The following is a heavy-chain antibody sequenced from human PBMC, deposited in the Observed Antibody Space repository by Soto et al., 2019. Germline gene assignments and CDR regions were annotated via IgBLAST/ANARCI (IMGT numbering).Heavy chain of an antibody. CDR3: ARVSLAAARSYYYYGMDV. CDR2: IIPILGTA. CDR1: GGPFSSYA. J-gene: IGHJ6*02. V-gene: IGHV1-69*01. D-gene: IGHD2-15*01. Sequence: QVQLVQSGAEVKKPGSPVKVSCKPSGGPFSSYAFTWVRQAPGQGLEWMGGIIPILGTANYAQKFQGRVTITADESTSTAYMELSSLRSEDTAVYYCARVSLAAARSYYYYGMDVWGQGTTVTVSS.